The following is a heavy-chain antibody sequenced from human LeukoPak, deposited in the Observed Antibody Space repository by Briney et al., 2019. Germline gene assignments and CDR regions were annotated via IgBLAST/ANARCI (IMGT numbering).Heavy chain of an antibody. Sequence: GGSLRLPCVASGFTFSNHWMNWVRQAPGKGLECVANINQDGSEKNYVDSVKGRFTISRDNAKNSLYLQMNSLRVEDTAVYYCVRGTGYWGQGTLVTVSS. D-gene: IGHD2-8*02. CDR3: VRGTGY. V-gene: IGHV3-7*04. CDR2: INQDGSEK. J-gene: IGHJ4*02. CDR1: GFTFSNHW.